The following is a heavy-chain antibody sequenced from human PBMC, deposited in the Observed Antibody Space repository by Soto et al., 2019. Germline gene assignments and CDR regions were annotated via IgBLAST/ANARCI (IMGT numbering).Heavy chain of an antibody. CDR3: ASGYCSGGSCYFDY. Sequence: ASVKVSCKASGYTFTSYGISWVRQAPGQGLEWMGWISAYNGNTNYAQKLQGRVTMTTDTSTNTAYMELRSLRSDDTAVYYCASGYCSGGSCYFDYWGQGTLVTVPQ. CDR1: GYTFTSYG. V-gene: IGHV1-18*01. CDR2: ISAYNGNT. D-gene: IGHD2-15*01. J-gene: IGHJ4*02.